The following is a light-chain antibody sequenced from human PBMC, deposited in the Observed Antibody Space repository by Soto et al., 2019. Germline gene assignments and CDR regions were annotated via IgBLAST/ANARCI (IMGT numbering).Light chain of an antibody. V-gene: IGLV1-44*01. J-gene: IGLJ2*01. CDR1: SSNIKTNG. CDR2: SNS. CDR3: TTWDDSLNVLI. Sequence: QSVLAQPPSASGTPGQTVTISCSGGSSNIKTNGVSWYQQVPGAAPKLLIYSNSQRPSGAPDRFSGSKSGTSASLAISGLQSEDEATYHCTTWDDSLNVLIFGGGTKLTVL.